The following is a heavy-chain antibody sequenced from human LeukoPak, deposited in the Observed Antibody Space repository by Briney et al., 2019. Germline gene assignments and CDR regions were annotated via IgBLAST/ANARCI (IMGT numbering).Heavy chain of an antibody. Sequence: GGSLRLSCAASGFTFSSYAMSWVRQAPGKGLEWVSYISSSGSTIDYADSVKGRFTISRDNAKNSLYLQMNSLRAEDTAVYYCARDLNDYFNSWGQGTLVTVSS. CDR2: ISSSGSTI. V-gene: IGHV3-48*03. CDR3: ARDLNDYFNS. CDR1: GFTFSSYA. J-gene: IGHJ4*02. D-gene: IGHD2-8*01.